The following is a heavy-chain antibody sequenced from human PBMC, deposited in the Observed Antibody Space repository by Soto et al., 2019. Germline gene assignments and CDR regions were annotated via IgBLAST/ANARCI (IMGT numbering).Heavy chain of an antibody. CDR2: IYYSWST. D-gene: IGHD6-13*01. Sequence: QLQLQESGPGLVKPSETLSLTCTVSGGSISSSSYYWGWIRQPPGKGLEWIGSIYYSWSTYYNPSLKSRVTISVDTSKTQFSLKLSSVTAADTAVYYCARRGSSSWYGYWGRGTLVTVSS. CDR1: GGSISSSSYY. J-gene: IGHJ4*02. CDR3: ARRGSSSWYGY. V-gene: IGHV4-39*01.